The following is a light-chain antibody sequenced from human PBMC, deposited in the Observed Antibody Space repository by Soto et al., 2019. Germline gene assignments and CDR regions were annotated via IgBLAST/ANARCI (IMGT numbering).Light chain of an antibody. CDR3: QQYNYWWT. Sequence: EIVMTQSPATLSVSPGERATLSCRASQSVSSDLAWYQQKPGQAPRLLIYGASNRATAIPARFSGSGSGTEFTLTISSLQSEDFAVYYCQQYNYWWTFCQGTKVEIK. CDR2: GAS. V-gene: IGKV3-15*01. CDR1: QSVSSD. J-gene: IGKJ1*01.